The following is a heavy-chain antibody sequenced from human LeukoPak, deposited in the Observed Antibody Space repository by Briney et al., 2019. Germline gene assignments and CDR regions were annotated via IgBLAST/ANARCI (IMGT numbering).Heavy chain of an antibody. J-gene: IGHJ6*02. CDR2: IYYSGST. D-gene: IGHD2-15*01. CDR3: ARGSYAWSGDYYYGMDV. V-gene: IGHV4-39*07. CDR1: GGSISSSSYY. Sequence: SETLSLTCTVSGGSISSSSYYWGWIRQPPGKGLEWIGSIYYSGSTYYNPSLKSRVTISVDTSKNQFSLKLSSVTAADTAVYYCARGSYAWSGDYYYGMDVWGQGTTVTVSS.